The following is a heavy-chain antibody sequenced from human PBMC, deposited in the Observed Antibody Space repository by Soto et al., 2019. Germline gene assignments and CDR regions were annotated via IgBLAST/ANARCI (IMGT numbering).Heavy chain of an antibody. J-gene: IGHJ4*02. D-gene: IGHD6-19*01. CDR2: ISGSGGST. CDR3: ASRTSGWYFDY. CDR1: GFTFSSYA. Sequence: EVQLLESGGGLVQPGGSLRLSCTASGFTFSSYARNWVRQAPGKGLEWVSVISGSGGSTYYADSVKGRFTISRDNSKNTLYLQMNSLRAEDTAVYYCASRTSGWYFDYGGQGTLVTVSS. V-gene: IGHV3-23*01.